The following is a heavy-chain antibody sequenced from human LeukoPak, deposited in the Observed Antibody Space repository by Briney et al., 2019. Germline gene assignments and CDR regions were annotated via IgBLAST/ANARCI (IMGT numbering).Heavy chain of an antibody. J-gene: IGHJ4*02. CDR3: AGGKYYFDY. D-gene: IGHD3-16*01. Sequence: PGGSLRLSCVASGFTFSSYWMQWDRQAPGKGLMGVSRINSDGSGTSYADSVKGRFTISRDNAQNTLYLQMNSLRADDSAVYFCAGGKYYFDYWGQGTLVTVSS. V-gene: IGHV3-74*01. CDR1: GFTFSSYW. CDR2: INSDGSGT.